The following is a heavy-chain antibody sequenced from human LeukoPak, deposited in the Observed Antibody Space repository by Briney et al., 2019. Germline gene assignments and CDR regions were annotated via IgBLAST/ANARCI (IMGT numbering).Heavy chain of an antibody. V-gene: IGHV3-21*01. CDR1: GFTFSSYS. Sequence: PGGSLRLSCAASGFTFSSYSMNRVRQAPGKGLEWVSSISSSSSYIYYADSVKGRFTISRDNAKNSLYLQMNSLRAEDTAVYYCARDRYGDPLNWFDPWGQGTLVTVSS. CDR2: ISSSSSYI. J-gene: IGHJ5*02. CDR3: ARDRYGDPLNWFDP. D-gene: IGHD4-17*01.